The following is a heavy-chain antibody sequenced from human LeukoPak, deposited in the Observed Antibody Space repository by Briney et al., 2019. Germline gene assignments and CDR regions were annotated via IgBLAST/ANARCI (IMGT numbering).Heavy chain of an antibody. CDR3: AKDRFDTASYYFDY. Sequence: GGSLRLSCAASGFTFSSYGMHWVRQAPGKGLEWVAFIRYDGSNKYYADSVKGRFTISRDNSKNTLYLQMNSLRAEDTAVYYCAKDRFDTASYYFDYWGQGTLVTVSS. CDR1: GFTFSSYG. D-gene: IGHD3-10*01. V-gene: IGHV3-30*02. J-gene: IGHJ4*02. CDR2: IRYDGSNK.